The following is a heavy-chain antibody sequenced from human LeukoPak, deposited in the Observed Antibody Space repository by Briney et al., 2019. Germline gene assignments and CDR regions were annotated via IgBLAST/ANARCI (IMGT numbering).Heavy chain of an antibody. CDR3: AKDGGLWVSAHWGDS. D-gene: IGHD7-27*01. CDR1: GFIFSSCA. V-gene: IGHV3-23*01. J-gene: IGHJ4*02. Sequence: GGSLRLSCAASGFIFSSCAMSWVRQAPGKGLEWVSIISDSGASTYYADSVKGRFTVSRDDSKNTLYLQMNSLRAEDTAVYYCAKDGGLWVSAHWGDSWGRGTLVTVSS. CDR2: ISDSGAST.